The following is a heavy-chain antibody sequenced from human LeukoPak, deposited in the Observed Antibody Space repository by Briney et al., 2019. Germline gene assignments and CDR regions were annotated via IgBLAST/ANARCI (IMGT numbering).Heavy chain of an antibody. CDR3: ARRFSIELGAFDI. CDR2: IYYSGST. V-gene: IGHV4-39*01. J-gene: IGHJ3*02. CDR1: GGSISSSSYY. D-gene: IGHD5-24*01. Sequence: PSETLSLTCTVSGGSISSSSYYWGWIRQPPRKGLEWIGSIYYSGSTYYNPSLKSRVTISVDTSKNQFSLKLTSVTAADTAVYYCARRFSIELGAFDIWGQGTMVTVSS.